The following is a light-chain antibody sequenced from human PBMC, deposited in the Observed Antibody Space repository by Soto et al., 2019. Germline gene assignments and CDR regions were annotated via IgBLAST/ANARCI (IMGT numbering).Light chain of an antibody. CDR1: QSISSY. CDR3: QQSYSTHRT. CDR2: AAS. V-gene: IGKV1-39*01. Sequence: DIQMTQSPSSLSASVGDRVTITCRASQSISSYLNWYQQKPGKAPKLLIYAASSLQSGVPSRFSGSGSGTDFTLTISSLQPEDFASYYCQQSYSTHRTFGQGTKV. J-gene: IGKJ1*01.